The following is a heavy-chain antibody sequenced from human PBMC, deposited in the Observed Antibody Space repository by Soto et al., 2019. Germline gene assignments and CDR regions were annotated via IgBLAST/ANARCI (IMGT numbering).Heavy chain of an antibody. Sequence: ASVKVSCKASGYTFTSYYMHWVRQAPGQGLEWMGIINPSGGSTSYAQKFQGRVTMTRDTSTSTVYMELSSLRSEDTAVYYCARDRVRITIFGVVITTSDYYYYGMDVWGQGTTVTV. V-gene: IGHV1-46*01. CDR1: GYTFTSYY. CDR2: INPSGGST. J-gene: IGHJ6*02. CDR3: ARDRVRITIFGVVITTSDYYYYGMDV. D-gene: IGHD3-3*01.